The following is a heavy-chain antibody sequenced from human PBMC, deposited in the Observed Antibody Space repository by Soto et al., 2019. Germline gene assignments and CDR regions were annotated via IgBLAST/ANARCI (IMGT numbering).Heavy chain of an antibody. D-gene: IGHD2-15*01. CDR1: GYIFTHYG. J-gene: IGHJ5*02. CDR3: ARVGDMVVVGPWFDP. V-gene: IGHV1-18*04. CDR2: ISVNNGNT. Sequence: QVQLVQSGAEVKKPGASVKVSCKASGYIFTHYGISWVRQAPGQGLEWMGWISVNNGNTNFAQKVQGRVTMTTDTSTSTACMELRSLRSDDTAVYYCARVGDMVVVGPWFDPWGQGTLVTVSS.